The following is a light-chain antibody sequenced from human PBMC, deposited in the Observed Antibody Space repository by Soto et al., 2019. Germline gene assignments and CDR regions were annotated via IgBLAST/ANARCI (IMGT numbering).Light chain of an antibody. CDR1: SSNIGAGYD. Sequence: QSVLTHPPSVSGAPGQRVTISCTGRSSNIGAGYDVHWYQQLPGTAPKLLIYGNSNRTSGVPDRLSGSKSGTSASLAITGLQAEDEADYYCQSYDSSLSGSEVFGTGTKLNVL. CDR2: GNS. V-gene: IGLV1-40*01. J-gene: IGLJ1*01. CDR3: QSYDSSLSGSEV.